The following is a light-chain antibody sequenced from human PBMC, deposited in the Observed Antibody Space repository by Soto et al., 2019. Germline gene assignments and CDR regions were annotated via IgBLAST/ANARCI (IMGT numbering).Light chain of an antibody. CDR3: KQYGTSPIT. V-gene: IGKV3-20*01. CDR2: GAS. CDR1: QTVSSY. Sequence: ENVLTQSPGTLSLSPGERATLSCRASQTVSSYLTWYQQRPGQAPRLLIYGASKRATGIPDRFSGSGSGTDFTLTISRLEPEDFALYYCKQYGTSPITFGQGTRLEI. J-gene: IGKJ5*01.